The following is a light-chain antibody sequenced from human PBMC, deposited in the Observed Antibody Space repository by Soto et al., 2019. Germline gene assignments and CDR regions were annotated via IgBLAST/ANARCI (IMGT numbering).Light chain of an antibody. CDR2: ATS. CDR3: HQHGDSPWT. V-gene: IGKV3-20*01. Sequence: EIVLAQVPGTLSPPRGDRATLSCRGSPHVGRAYLAWYRQTLGQAPRPLIYATSSRATGISDRFSGSGSGTEFTLTISRLEPEDFATYYCHQHGDSPWTFGQGTKVDIK. CDR1: PHVGRAY. J-gene: IGKJ1*01.